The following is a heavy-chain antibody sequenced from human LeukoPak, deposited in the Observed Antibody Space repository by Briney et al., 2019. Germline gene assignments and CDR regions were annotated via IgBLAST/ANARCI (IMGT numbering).Heavy chain of an antibody. CDR3: GRGGQVSTGAYFDS. Sequence: SVKVSCKTAGYTVSTYAINRVRQAPGQGLEWMGRIIPFLRKTNYAQKFQGRVTIAADTSTDTAYMDLTSLRSEDTAVYYCGRGGQVSTGAYFDSWGQGSLVIVSA. J-gene: IGHJ4*02. D-gene: IGHD1-26*01. CDR1: GYTVSTYA. V-gene: IGHV1-69*04. CDR2: IIPFLRKT.